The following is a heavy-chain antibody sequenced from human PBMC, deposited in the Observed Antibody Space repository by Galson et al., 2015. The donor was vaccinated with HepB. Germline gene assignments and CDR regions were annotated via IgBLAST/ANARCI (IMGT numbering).Heavy chain of an antibody. CDR3: ARAWRDGYRHLDY. Sequence: ETLSLTCTVSGDSVSSVSYYWNWIRQPPGKGLEWIGYIYYSGSTTYNPSLRSRVTISVDTSKNQFSLRLRSVTAADTAVYYCARAWRDGYRHLDYWGQGTRVTVSS. CDR1: GDSVSSVSYY. CDR2: IYYSGST. D-gene: IGHD5-24*01. J-gene: IGHJ4*02. V-gene: IGHV4-61*01.